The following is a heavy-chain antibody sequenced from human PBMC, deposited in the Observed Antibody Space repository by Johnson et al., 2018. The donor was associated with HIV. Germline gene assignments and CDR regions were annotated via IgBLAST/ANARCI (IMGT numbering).Heavy chain of an antibody. CDR3: ARDKVGIVGYDAFDI. V-gene: IGHV3-30*19. J-gene: IGHJ3*02. Sequence: VQLVESGGGVVQPGRSLRLSCAASGFTFSSYGMHWVRQAPGKGLEWVAVISYDGSNKYYADSVRGRFTISRDNSKNTLYLQMNSLRAEDTAVYYCARDKVGIVGYDAFDIWGQGTMVTFSS. D-gene: IGHD1-26*01. CDR2: ISYDGSNK. CDR1: GFTFSSYG.